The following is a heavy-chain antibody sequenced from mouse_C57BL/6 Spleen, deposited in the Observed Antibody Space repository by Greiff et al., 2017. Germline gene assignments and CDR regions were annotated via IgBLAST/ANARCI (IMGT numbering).Heavy chain of an antibody. CDR3: ARNPLGDAMGD. Sequence: DVLLVESGGGLVKPGWSLKLSCAASGFTFSDYGMHWVRQAPEKGLEWVAYISSGSGTIYYADTVKGRFTITRDNTKNTLFLPMTSLRSEDTAMYYGARNPLGDAMGDWGQGASVTVSS. CDR1: GFTFSDYG. V-gene: IGHV5-17*01. CDR2: ISSGSGTI. J-gene: IGHJ4*01. D-gene: IGHD3-1*01.